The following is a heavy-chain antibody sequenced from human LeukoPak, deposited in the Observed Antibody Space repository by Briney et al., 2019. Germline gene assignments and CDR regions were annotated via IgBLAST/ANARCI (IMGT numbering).Heavy chain of an antibody. CDR1: GFTFAIHA. D-gene: IGHD3-10*01. V-gene: IGHV3-23*01. CDR2: ISGDGAST. J-gene: IGHJ3*01. CDR3: AKDSYVSGRPLHTFDV. Sequence: GGSLRLSCAASGFTFAIHAMTWVRQAPGKGLEWVSGISGDGASTHYAESVKGQFTISRDNSQNTLFLQMNSLRVEDTAIYYCAKDSYVSGRPLHTFDVWGQGTMVTVSS.